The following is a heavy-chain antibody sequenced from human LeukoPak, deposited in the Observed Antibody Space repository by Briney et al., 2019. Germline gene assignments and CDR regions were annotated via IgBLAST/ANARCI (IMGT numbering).Heavy chain of an antibody. Sequence: SGKVSCKASGFTFTSSAMQWVRQARGQRLEWIGWIVVGSGNTNYAQKFQERVTITRDMSTSTAYMELSSLRSEDTAVYYCAADLTRANWFDPWGQGTLVTVSS. CDR1: GFTFTSSA. J-gene: IGHJ5*02. V-gene: IGHV1-58*02. CDR3: AADLTRANWFDP. D-gene: IGHD3-9*01. CDR2: IVVGSGNT.